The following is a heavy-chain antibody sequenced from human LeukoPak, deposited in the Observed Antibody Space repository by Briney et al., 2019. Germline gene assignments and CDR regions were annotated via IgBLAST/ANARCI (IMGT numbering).Heavy chain of an antibody. CDR2: ISTSGST. J-gene: IGHJ4*02. CDR1: GGSISNYY. CDR3: ARHLNTIMVKAHFDY. D-gene: IGHD5-12*01. Sequence: SETLSLTCTVSGGSISNYYWSWIRQPAGKGLEWIGHISTSGSTNYNPSLKSRVTISIDNSNNQFSLKLSSATAADTAVYYCARHLNTIMVKAHFDYWGQGTLVTVSS. V-gene: IGHV4-4*07.